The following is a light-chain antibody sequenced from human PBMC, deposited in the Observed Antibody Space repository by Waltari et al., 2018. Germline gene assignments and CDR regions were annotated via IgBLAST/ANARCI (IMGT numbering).Light chain of an antibody. J-gene: IGKJ1*01. CDR1: QSLLHSNGRSG. CDR2: LGS. V-gene: IGKV2-28*01. CDR3: MQSLQSPWT. Sequence: DIVMTQSPLSLSVTPGEPASVSCRSSQSLLHSNGRSGLDWYLQKPGQSPQLLIYLGSYRASGVPDRFSGSGSGTDFTLKISRVEAEVVGVYYCMQSLQSPWTFGQGTKVEIK.